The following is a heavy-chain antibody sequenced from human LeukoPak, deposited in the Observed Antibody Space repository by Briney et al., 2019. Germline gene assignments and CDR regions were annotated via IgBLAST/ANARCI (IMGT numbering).Heavy chain of an antibody. V-gene: IGHV4-59*01. CDR1: GGSISSYY. Sequence: PSETLSLTCTVSGGSISSYYWSWIRKPPGKGLGWIGSIYYSGSTNYNPSLKSRVTISVDTSKNLFSLKLSSVTAADTAVYYCAKDRAERGSRGWTHAFDIWGQETMVTVSS. J-gene: IGHJ3*02. CDR2: IYYSGST. D-gene: IGHD6-19*01. CDR3: AKDRAERGSRGWTHAFDI.